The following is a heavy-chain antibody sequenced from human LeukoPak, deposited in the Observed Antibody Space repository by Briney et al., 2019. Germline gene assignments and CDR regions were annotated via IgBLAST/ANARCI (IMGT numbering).Heavy chain of an antibody. CDR2: IYYSGNT. CDR3: ARRPGNHLDWFDP. J-gene: IGHJ5*02. V-gene: IGHV4-39*01. D-gene: IGHD4-23*01. CDR1: GGSISSSSYY. Sequence: SETLSLTCTVSGGSISSSSYYWGWIRQPPGKGLEWIGSIYYSGNTHYNPSLKSRVTMSVDMSKNQFSLMLSSVTAADTAVYYCARRPGNHLDWFDPWGQGTLVTVSS.